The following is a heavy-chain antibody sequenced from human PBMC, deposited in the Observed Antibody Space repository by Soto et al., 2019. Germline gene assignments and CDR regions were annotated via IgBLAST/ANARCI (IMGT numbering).Heavy chain of an antibody. Sequence: SDTLSLTCTVSGVSISSSRYRWVLVRQPPGKGLEWIGTIYYSGSTHYNPSLKSRVTISVDTSKSQFSLRLNSVTAADTAVYYCATVAGLGVVTPFMDYWGQGTLVTVSS. CDR3: ATVAGLGVVTPFMDY. V-gene: IGHV4-39*01. D-gene: IGHD3-3*01. CDR1: GVSISSSRYR. CDR2: IYYSGST. J-gene: IGHJ4*02.